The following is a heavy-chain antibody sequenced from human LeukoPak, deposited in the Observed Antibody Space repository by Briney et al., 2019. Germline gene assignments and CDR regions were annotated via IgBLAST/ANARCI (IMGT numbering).Heavy chain of an antibody. Sequence: GGSLRLSCAASGFTFSGHWMSWVRQAPGKGLEWVSSIGSGGNTYYADSVKGRFTISRDNSKNTLHLQMNSLKAEDTALYYCAKREVATSKYFDSWGQGTLVTVSS. CDR2: IGSGGNT. CDR1: GFTFSGHW. CDR3: AKREVATSKYFDS. J-gene: IGHJ4*02. D-gene: IGHD5-12*01. V-gene: IGHV3-23*01.